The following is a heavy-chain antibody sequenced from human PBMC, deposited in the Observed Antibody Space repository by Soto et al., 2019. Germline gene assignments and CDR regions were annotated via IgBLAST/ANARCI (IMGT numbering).Heavy chain of an antibody. D-gene: IGHD3-10*01. J-gene: IGHJ4*02. CDR1: GFTFSSYG. CDR2: ISYDGSIK. V-gene: IGHV3-30*18. CDR3: AKARGGYFDY. Sequence: QVQLVESGGGVVQPGRSLRLSCAASGFTFSSYGMHWVRQAPGKGLEWVAVISYDGSIKYYADSVKGRFTISRDNSKNTLYLQMNSLRAEDTAVYYCAKARGGYFDYWGQGTLVTVSS.